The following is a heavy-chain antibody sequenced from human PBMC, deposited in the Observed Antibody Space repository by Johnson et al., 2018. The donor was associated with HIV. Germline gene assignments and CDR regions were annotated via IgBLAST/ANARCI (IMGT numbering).Heavy chain of an antibody. Sequence: VQLVESGGGLVQPGGSLRLSCAASGFTVSGNYMTWVRQAPGKGLEWVSVLFSGGTTYYADSVKGRFTNSRDNSKNTLYLQMNSLRVEDTSIYYCARACRDGYTCDVYDIWGQGTLVTVSS. D-gene: IGHD5-24*01. J-gene: IGHJ3*02. CDR3: ARACRDGYTCDVYDI. CDR1: GFTVSGNY. CDR2: LFSGGTT. V-gene: IGHV3-66*01.